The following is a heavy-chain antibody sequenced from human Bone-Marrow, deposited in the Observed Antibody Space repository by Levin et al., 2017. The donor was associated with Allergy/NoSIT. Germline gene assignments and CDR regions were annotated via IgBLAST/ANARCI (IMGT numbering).Heavy chain of an antibody. D-gene: IGHD1-26*01. J-gene: IGHJ4*02. CDR3: ATGPWELDF. CDR2: IPGRGQTI. CDR1: GFSFRL. V-gene: IGHV3-48*03. Sequence: PGGSLRLSCAASGFSFRLTRFSFTPYEMHWVRRAPGKGLEEISYIPGRGQTIYYADSVKGRFTMSRDDANNFLFLQMSSLRAEDTAVYYCATGPWELDFWGQGTVVTVSS.